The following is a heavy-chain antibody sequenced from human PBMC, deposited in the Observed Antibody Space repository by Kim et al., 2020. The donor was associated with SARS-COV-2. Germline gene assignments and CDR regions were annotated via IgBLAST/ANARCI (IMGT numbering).Heavy chain of an antibody. CDR1: GGSFSGYY. CDR2: INHSGST. J-gene: IGHJ5*02. CDR3: ARRYCSSTSCYRKYNWFDP. Sequence: SETLSLTCAVYGGSFSGYYWSWIRQPPGKGLEWIGEINHSGSTNYNPSLKSRVTISVDTSKNQFSLKLSSVTAADTAVYYCARRYCSSTSCYRKYNWFDPWGQGTLVTVSS. D-gene: IGHD2-2*01. V-gene: IGHV4-34*01.